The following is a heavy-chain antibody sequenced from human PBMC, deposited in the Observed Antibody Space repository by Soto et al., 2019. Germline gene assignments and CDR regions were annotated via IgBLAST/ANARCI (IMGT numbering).Heavy chain of an antibody. CDR2: IDWDDDK. D-gene: IGHD6-19*01. Sequence: ESGPTLVNPXQTLTLTCTFSGFSLGTSGMCVSWIRQPPGKALEWLALIDWDDDKYYSTSLKTRLTISKDTSKNQVVLTMTNMDPVDTATYYCALGVAPPARIAVAGTGGSFDYWGQGTLVTVSS. CDR3: ALGVAPPARIAVAGTGGSFDY. CDR1: GFSLGTSGMC. V-gene: IGHV2-70*01. J-gene: IGHJ4*02.